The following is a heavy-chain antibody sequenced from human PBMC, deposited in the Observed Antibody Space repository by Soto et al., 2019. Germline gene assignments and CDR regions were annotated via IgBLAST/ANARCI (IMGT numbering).Heavy chain of an antibody. CDR1: GYTFTGYY. D-gene: IGHD3-22*01. V-gene: IGHV1-2*04. Sequence: ASVKVSCKASGYTFTGYYMHWVRQAPGQGLEWMGWINANSGGTNYEQKFQGWVTMTRDTSASTAYMEVSSLRSEDTAVYYCARAAYYYESSGYYPGDYWGQGTLVTVSS. CDR2: INANSGGT. J-gene: IGHJ4*02. CDR3: ARAAYYYESSGYYPGDY.